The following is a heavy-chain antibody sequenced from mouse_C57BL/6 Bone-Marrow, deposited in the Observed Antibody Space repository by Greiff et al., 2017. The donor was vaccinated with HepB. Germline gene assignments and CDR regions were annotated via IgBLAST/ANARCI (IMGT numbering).Heavy chain of an antibody. J-gene: IGHJ2*01. CDR1: GYTFTSYW. CDR3: ARDSITTVVATDYFDY. D-gene: IGHD1-1*01. Sequence: QVQLQQPGTELVKPGASVKLSCKASGYTFTSYWMHWVKQRPGQGLEWIGNVNPSNGGTNYNEKFKSKATLTVDKSSSTAYMQLSSLTSEDSAVYYCARDSITTVVATDYFDYWGQGTTLTVSS. CDR2: VNPSNGGT. V-gene: IGHV1-53*01.